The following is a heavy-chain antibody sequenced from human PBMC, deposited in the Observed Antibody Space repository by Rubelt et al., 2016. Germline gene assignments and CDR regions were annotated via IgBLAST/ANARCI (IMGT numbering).Heavy chain of an antibody. CDR3: AGGHGTAIDY. CDR2: INHSGST. CDR1: GFTFSSYA. J-gene: IGHJ4*02. V-gene: IGHV4-34*01. D-gene: IGHD1-1*01. Sequence: VQLVESGGGLVQPGGSLRLSCAASGFTFSSYAMSWVRQAPGQGLEWVGEINHSGSTNYNPSLTNRVTISLDTAQDRFPLQRTSVTAADTAVYYCAGGHGTAIDYWDLGTLVTGSS.